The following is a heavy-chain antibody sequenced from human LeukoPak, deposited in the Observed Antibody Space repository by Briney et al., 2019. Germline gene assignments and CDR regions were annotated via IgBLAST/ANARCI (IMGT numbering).Heavy chain of an antibody. D-gene: IGHD1-26*01. J-gene: IGHJ5*02. V-gene: IGHV3-20*04. CDR3: ARDRLPVGATGWFDP. CDR1: GFTFDDYG. CDR2: INWNGGST. Sequence: PGGSLRLSCAASGFTFDDYGMSWVRQAPGKGLEWVSGINWNGGSTGYIDSVKGRFTISRDNAKNSLYLQMNSLRAEDTAVYYCARDRLPVGATGWFDPWGQGTLVTVSS.